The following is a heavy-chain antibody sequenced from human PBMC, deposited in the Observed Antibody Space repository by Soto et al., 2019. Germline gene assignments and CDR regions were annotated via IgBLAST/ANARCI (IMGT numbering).Heavy chain of an antibody. CDR2: IYWNDDK. J-gene: IGHJ5*01. Sequence: YGPTLVNPTQTLTLTCTFSGFSLSTSGLGVGWIRQPPGKSLECLALIYWNDDKRYSPSLKSRLTITKDTSKNQVVLTMNNMDHVDTATYYGAHTRPPVPVVVVAATTHWSESWG. CDR1: GFSLSTSGLG. V-gene: IGHV2-5*01. D-gene: IGHD2-15*01. CDR3: AHTRPPVPVVVVAATTHWSES.